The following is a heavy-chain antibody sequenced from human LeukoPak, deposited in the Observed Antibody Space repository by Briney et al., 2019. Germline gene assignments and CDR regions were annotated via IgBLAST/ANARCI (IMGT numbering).Heavy chain of an antibody. Sequence: GSLRLSCAASGFTFSSYGMHWVRQAPGKGLEWVAVIWYDGSNKYYADSVKGRFTISRDNSKNTLYLQMNSLRAEDTAVYYCARAGLGIYYYYGMDVWGQGTTVTVSS. V-gene: IGHV3-33*01. D-gene: IGHD7-27*01. CDR1: GFTFSSYG. J-gene: IGHJ6*02. CDR3: ARAGLGIYYYYGMDV. CDR2: IWYDGSNK.